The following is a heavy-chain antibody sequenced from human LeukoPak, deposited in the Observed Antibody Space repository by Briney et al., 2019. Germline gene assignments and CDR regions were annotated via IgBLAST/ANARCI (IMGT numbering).Heavy chain of an antibody. CDR3: ARHPFSTSSIDY. D-gene: IGHD6-6*01. CDR2: MYSSGTI. V-gene: IGHV4-4*07. CDR1: GDSISSSY. J-gene: IGHJ4*02. Sequence: NPSETLSLTCTVSGDSISSSYWSWIRQPAGKGLEWIGRMYSSGTIKYNPSIKSRVTMSVDTSKNQFSLKLNSVTATDTAVYYCARHPFSTSSIDYWGQGTLVTVSS.